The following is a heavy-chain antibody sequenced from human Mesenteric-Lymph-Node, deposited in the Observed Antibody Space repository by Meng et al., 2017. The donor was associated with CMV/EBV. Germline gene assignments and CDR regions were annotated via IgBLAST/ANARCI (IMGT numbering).Heavy chain of an antibody. V-gene: IGHV3-9*01. J-gene: IGHJ4*02. CDR2: ITRSGGKI. CDR3: AKDLRASGIWYPYSFDS. CDR1: GFTFSNHY. D-gene: IGHD6-13*01. Sequence: GGSLRLSCAASGFTFSNHYTSWVRQAPGKGLEWVAGITRSGGKIVYVDSVQGRFTISRDNAKNSLYLQMNSLRPDDTAFYYCAKDLRASGIWYPYSFDSWGQGTLVTVSS.